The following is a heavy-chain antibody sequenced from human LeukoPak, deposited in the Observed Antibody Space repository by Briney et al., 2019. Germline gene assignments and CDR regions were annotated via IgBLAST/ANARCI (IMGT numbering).Heavy chain of an antibody. Sequence: SETLSLTCAVSGYSISSGYYWVWIRQPPGKGLEWIGSIYHSGSTYYNPSLKNRVTISVDTSKNQFSLKLSSVTAADTAVYYCAGRADCSSTSCYAPFDPWGQGTLVTVSS. D-gene: IGHD2-2*01. CDR3: AGRADCSSTSCYAPFDP. J-gene: IGHJ5*02. CDR1: GYSISSGYY. CDR2: IYHSGST. V-gene: IGHV4-38-2*01.